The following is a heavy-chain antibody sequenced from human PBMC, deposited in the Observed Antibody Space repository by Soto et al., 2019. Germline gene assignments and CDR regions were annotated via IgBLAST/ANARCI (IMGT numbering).Heavy chain of an antibody. D-gene: IGHD3-16*02. V-gene: IGHV3-23*01. Sequence: GGSLRLSCAASGFTFSSYAMSWVRQAPGKGLEWVSAISGSGGSTYYADSVKGRFTISRDNSKNTLYLQMNSLRAEDTAVYYCAKDPLPPGWDYDYIWGSYRQGDYWGQGTLVTVSS. J-gene: IGHJ4*02. CDR2: ISGSGGST. CDR3: AKDPLPPGWDYDYIWGSYRQGDY. CDR1: GFTFSSYA.